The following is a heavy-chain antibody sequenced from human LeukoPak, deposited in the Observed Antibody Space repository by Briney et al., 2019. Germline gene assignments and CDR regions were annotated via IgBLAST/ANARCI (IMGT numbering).Heavy chain of an antibody. D-gene: IGHD3-16*01. J-gene: IGHJ4*02. V-gene: IGHV6-1*01. CDR1: GDSVSRNSVT. CDR2: TDYRSKWYI. Sequence: SQTLSLTCAISGDSVSRNSVTWNWIRQSPSRGLEWLARTDYRSKWYIDYAASVKSRISVIPDTSKNQLSLHLNSETPEDSAVYYCARFASGSHADYWGQGILVTVSS. CDR3: ARFASGSHADY.